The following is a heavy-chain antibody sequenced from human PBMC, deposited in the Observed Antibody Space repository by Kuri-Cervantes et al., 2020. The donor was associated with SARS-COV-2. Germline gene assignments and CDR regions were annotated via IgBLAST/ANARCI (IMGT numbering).Heavy chain of an antibody. CDR1: GFTFSGYT. V-gene: IGHV3-21*01. CDR3: ARVAGEGPIYYYYMDV. J-gene: IGHJ6*03. CDR2: ISGSGSYI. D-gene: IGHD2-21*01. Sequence: GGSLRLCCVATGFTFSGYTMNWVRQAPGKALQWVSSISGSGSYIYYADSVKGRFTVSRDSAKSSLYLQMNSLRGEDTAVYYCARVAGEGPIYYYYMDVWGKGTTVTVSS.